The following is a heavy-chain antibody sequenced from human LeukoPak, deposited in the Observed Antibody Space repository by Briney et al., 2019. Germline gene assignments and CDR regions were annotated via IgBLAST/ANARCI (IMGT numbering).Heavy chain of an antibody. CDR3: AREPGIAAAGTLYYYGMDV. CDR2: ISAYNGNT. Sequence: ASVKVSCKASGYTFTSYGISWVRQAPGQGLEWMGWISAYNGNTNYAQKLQGRVTMTTDTSTSTAYMELRSLRSDDTAVYYCAREPGIAAAGTLYYYGMDVWGQGTTVTVSS. D-gene: IGHD6-13*01. CDR1: GYTFTSYG. V-gene: IGHV1-18*01. J-gene: IGHJ6*02.